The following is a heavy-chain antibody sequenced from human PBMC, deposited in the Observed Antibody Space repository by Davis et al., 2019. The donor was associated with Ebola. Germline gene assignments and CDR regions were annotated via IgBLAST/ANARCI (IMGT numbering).Heavy chain of an antibody. CDR1: GFTFSSYW. J-gene: IGHJ6*02. CDR2: IKQDGSEK. Sequence: GESLKISCAASGFTFSSYWMSWVRQAPGKGLEWVANIKQDGSEKYYVDSVKGRFTISRDNAKNSLYLQMNSLRAEDTAVYYCASTQRPPLVYYYSMDVWGQGTTVTVSS. V-gene: IGHV3-7*03. CDR3: ASTQRPPLVYYYSMDV.